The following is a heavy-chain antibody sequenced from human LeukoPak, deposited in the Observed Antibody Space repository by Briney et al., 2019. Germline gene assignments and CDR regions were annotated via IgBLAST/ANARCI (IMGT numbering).Heavy chain of an antibody. J-gene: IGHJ4*02. CDR2: IYYSKNT. CDR3: ARGGQEEEPHYFDY. Sequence: PSETLSLTCTVSGGSISSSSAYWGWIRQPPGKGLEWIGSIYYSKNTYYNPSLKSRVTMSVDTSENHFSLKLSSVTAADTAVYYCARGGQEEEPHYFDYWGQGTLVTVSS. D-gene: IGHD1-14*01. V-gene: IGHV4-39*07. CDR1: GGSISSSSAY.